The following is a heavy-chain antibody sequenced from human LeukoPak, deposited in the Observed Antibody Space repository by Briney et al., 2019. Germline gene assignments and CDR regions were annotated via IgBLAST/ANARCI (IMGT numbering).Heavy chain of an antibody. V-gene: IGHV1-46*01. Sequence: ASVKVCCKASGYTFTSFYMHWVRLAPGQGLEWMGIINPSGGRTSYAQKFQDRVTVTRDTSTSTLYMELRSLRSEDTAVYYCARDRNIVVVPAAIGYYYGMDVWGQGTTVTVSS. J-gene: IGHJ6*02. CDR1: GYTFTSFY. D-gene: IGHD2-2*02. CDR3: ARDRNIVVVPAAIGYYYGMDV. CDR2: INPSGGRT.